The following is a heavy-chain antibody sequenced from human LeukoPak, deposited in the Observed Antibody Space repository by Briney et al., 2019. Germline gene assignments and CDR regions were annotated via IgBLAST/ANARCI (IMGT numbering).Heavy chain of an antibody. V-gene: IGHV3-74*01. CDR2: INSDGSST. J-gene: IGHJ4*02. CDR1: GFTFSSYW. Sequence: GGSLRLSCAASGFTFSSYWMHWVRQAPGKGLVWVSRINSDGSSTSYADSVKGRFTTSRDNAKNTLYLQMDSLRAEDTAVYYGASGELLWFGWGQGTLVTVSS. CDR3: ASGELLWFG. D-gene: IGHD3-10*01.